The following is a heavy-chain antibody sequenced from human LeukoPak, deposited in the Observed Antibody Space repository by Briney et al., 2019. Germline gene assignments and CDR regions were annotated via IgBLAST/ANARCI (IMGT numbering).Heavy chain of an antibody. CDR3: VREDIVVVTTLDH. CDR1: GFSFSRFW. CDR2: ITSDGSNR. Sequence: GGSLRLSCAASGFSFSRFWMHWVRHAPGKGLVWISRITSDGSNRDYADSVKGRFTISRDNAKNTLYLQMSSLRTEDTAVYFCVREDIVVVTTLDHWGQGSLVTVSS. V-gene: IGHV3-74*01. J-gene: IGHJ4*02. D-gene: IGHD2-21*02.